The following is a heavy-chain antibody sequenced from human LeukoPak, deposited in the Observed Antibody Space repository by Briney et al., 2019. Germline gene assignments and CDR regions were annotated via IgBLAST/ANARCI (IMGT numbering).Heavy chain of an antibody. CDR2: ISSSGSTI. CDR1: GFTFSDYY. J-gene: IGHJ4*02. Sequence: GGSLRLSCAASGFTFSDYYMSWIRQAPGKGLEWVLYISSSGSTIYYADSVKGRFTISRDNAKNSLYLQMNSLRAEDTAVYYCAKDAFLFRATSPIDYWGQGTLVTVSS. CDR3: AKDAFLFRATSPIDY. V-gene: IGHV3-11*01. D-gene: IGHD3-10*02.